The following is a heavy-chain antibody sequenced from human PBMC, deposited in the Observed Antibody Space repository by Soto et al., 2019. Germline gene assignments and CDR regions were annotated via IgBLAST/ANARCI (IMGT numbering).Heavy chain of an antibody. V-gene: IGHV4-34*01. J-gene: IGHJ5*02. Sequence: SETLSLTCAVYGGSFSGYYWSWIRQPPGKGLEWIGESNHSGSTNYNPSLKSRVTISVDTSKSQFSLKLTSVTAEDTAVYYCARDLRDSSGWYNWFDPWGQGTLVTVSS. CDR2: SNHSGST. D-gene: IGHD6-19*01. CDR1: GGSFSGYY. CDR3: ARDLRDSSGWYNWFDP.